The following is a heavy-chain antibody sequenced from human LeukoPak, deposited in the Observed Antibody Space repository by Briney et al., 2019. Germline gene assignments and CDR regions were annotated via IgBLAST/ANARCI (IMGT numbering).Heavy chain of an antibody. D-gene: IGHD2-15*01. CDR1: GGSISSSGYY. Sequence: SETLSLTCTVSGGSISSSGYYWGWIPQHPGKGLEWIGYSYYTGSTYSNPSLKSLVTMSVDTSKNQFSLELSSVTAADTAVYYCARARDCSGGSCYQFNWFDPWGQGTLVTVSS. J-gene: IGHJ5*02. V-gene: IGHV4-31*01. CDR3: ARARDCSGGSCYQFNWFDP. CDR2: SYYTGST.